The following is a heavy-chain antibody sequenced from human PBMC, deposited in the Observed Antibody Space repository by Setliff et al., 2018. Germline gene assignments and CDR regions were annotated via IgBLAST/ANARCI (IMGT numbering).Heavy chain of an antibody. CDR2: FDPEDGET. CDR1: GYTLTELS. J-gene: IGHJ6*03. D-gene: IGHD3-3*01. V-gene: IGHV1-24*01. CDR3: ARDDDDFYSGYPYMDV. Sequence: ASVKVSCKVSGYTLTELSRHWVRQAPGKGLEWMGGFDPEDGETIYARKFQGRVTITRDTSASTAYMELSRLTYEDTAVYYCARDDDDFYSGYPYMDVWGKGTTVTVSS.